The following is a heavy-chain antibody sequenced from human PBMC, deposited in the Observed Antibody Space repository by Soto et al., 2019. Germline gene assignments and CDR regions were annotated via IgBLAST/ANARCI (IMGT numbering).Heavy chain of an antibody. J-gene: IGHJ6*02. D-gene: IGHD4-17*01. CDR2: IKSKTDGGTT. V-gene: IGHV3-15*07. CDR3: TTDLTVTTAYYYYGMDV. CDR1: GFTFSNAW. Sequence: PGGSLRLSCAASGFTFSNAWMNWVRQAPGKGLEWVGRIKSKTDGGTTDYAAPVKDRFTISRDDSKNTLYLQMNSLKTEDTAVFYCTTDLTVTTAYYYYGMDVWGQGTTVTVSS.